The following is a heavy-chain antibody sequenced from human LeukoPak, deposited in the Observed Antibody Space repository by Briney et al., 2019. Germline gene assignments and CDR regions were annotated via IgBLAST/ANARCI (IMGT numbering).Heavy chain of an antibody. J-gene: IGHJ5*02. V-gene: IGHV4-30-4*01. CDR3: ARADPNYYDTRRTFDP. D-gene: IGHD3-22*01. CDR2: IYYADIT. CDR1: GGSISDGDYH. Sequence: PSETLPLTCNVSGGSISDGDYHWSWIRQPPGKGLEWIGYIYYADITYYNPSLKNRVSFSIDTAKNQFSLKLTSVTAADTAVYYCARADPNYYDTRRTFDPWGQGTLVIVSS.